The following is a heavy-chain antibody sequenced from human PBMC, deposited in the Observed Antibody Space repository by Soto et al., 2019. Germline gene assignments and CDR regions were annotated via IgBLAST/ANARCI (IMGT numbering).Heavy chain of an antibody. CDR1: AYSISSGYY. J-gene: IGHJ4*02. Sequence: SETLSLTWAVSAYSISSGYYWGWIRQPPGKGLEWIGTLYHSRSTYYDPSLKSRATISLDTSRNQFSLRLSSVTAADTAVYYGTLRSIVRGIRYYWGQGPLCTVAS. V-gene: IGHV4-38-2*01. D-gene: IGHD1-26*01. CDR2: LYHSRST. CDR3: TLRSIVRGIRYY.